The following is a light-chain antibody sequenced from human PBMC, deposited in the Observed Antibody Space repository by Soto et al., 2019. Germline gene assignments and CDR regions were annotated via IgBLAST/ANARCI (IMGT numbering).Light chain of an antibody. CDR3: QQYNSYPYT. Sequence: DIQMTQSPSTVSASVGDGVTITCQASQTINTWLAWYQQKPGKAPKLLMYDASTLESGVPSGFSGSGSGTEFTLTISSLQPDDFATYYCQQYNSYPYTFGQGTKLEIK. CDR1: QTINTW. J-gene: IGKJ2*01. CDR2: DAS. V-gene: IGKV1-5*01.